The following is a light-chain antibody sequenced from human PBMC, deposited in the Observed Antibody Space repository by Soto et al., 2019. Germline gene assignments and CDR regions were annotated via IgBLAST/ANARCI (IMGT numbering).Light chain of an antibody. CDR2: GAS. V-gene: IGKV3-15*01. Sequence: EIVMTQSPANLSVSPGERATLSCMASQSVSSNLAWYQQKPGQAPRLLIYGASTRATGIPARFSGSGSGTEFTLTISSLQCEDFAVYYCQQYNNWPGTFGQGTKVDIK. CDR1: QSVSSN. J-gene: IGKJ1*01. CDR3: QQYNNWPGT.